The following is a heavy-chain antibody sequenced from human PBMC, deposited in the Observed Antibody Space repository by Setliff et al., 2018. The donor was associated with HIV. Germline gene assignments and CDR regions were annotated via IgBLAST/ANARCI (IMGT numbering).Heavy chain of an antibody. CDR1: GFTFSGSA. V-gene: IGHV3-73*01. CDR2: IRSKANSYAT. D-gene: IGHD6-6*01. Sequence: GGSLRLSCAASGFTFSGSAMHWVRQASGKVLERVGRIRSKANSYATAYAASVKGRFTISRDDSKNTAYLQMNSLKTEDTAVYYCTRLAPSIAPRLDAFDIWGQGTMVTVSS. J-gene: IGHJ3*02. CDR3: TRLAPSIAPRLDAFDI.